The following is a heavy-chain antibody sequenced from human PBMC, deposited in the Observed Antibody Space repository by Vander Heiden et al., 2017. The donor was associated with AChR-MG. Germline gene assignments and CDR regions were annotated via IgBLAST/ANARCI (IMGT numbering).Heavy chain of an antibody. Sequence: EVQRLESGGGLVQPGGSLRLTCAASGFTLSRDAMRWVRQAPGRGVVWGAASSGSGGSTYYADSVKGRFTISRDNSKNRLYLQMNSLRAGDTAVYYCAKQEWQWLVPVSVDYWGQGTLVTGSS. CDR1: GFTLSRDA. V-gene: IGHV3-23*01. CDR2: SSGSGGST. CDR3: AKQEWQWLVPVSVDY. D-gene: IGHD6-19*01. J-gene: IGHJ4*02.